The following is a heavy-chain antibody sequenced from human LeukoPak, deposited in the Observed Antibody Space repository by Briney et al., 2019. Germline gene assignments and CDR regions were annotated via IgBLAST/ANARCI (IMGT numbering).Heavy chain of an antibody. CDR1: GFTLSSYA. D-gene: IGHD3-10*01. CDR2: ISGSGGST. V-gene: IGHV3-23*01. Sequence: PGGSLRLSCAASGFTLSSYAMSWVRQAPGKGLEWVSAISGSGGSTYYADSVKGRFTISRDNAKNSLYLQMNSLRAEDTAVYYCARDQGWSEGVTRHNYYGSGSYYSFDYWGQGTLVTVSS. CDR3: ARDQGWSEGVTRHNYYGSGSYYSFDY. J-gene: IGHJ4*02.